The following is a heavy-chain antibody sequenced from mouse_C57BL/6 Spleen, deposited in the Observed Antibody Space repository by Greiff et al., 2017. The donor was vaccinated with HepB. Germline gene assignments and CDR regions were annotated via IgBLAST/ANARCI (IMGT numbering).Heavy chain of an antibody. CDR2: ISYDGSN. CDR1: GYSITSGYY. J-gene: IGHJ4*01. CDR3: ARSGLAMDY. Sequence: DVKLVESGPGLVKPSQSLSLTCSVTGYSITSGYYWNWIRQFPGNKLEWMGYISYDGSNNYNPSLKNRISITRDTSKNQFFLKLNSVTTEDTATYYCARSGLAMDYWGQGTSVTVSS. V-gene: IGHV3-6*01.